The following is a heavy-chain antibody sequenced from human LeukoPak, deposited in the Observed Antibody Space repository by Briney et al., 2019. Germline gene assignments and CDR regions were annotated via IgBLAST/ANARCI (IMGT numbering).Heavy chain of an antibody. J-gene: IGHJ6*02. V-gene: IGHV3-21*01. CDR1: GFTFSSYS. CDR2: ISSSSSYI. Sequence: PGGSLRLSCAASGFTFSSYSMNWVRQAPGKGLEWVSSISSSSSYIYYADSVKGRFTISRDNAKNSLYLEMNSLRAEDTAVYYCARDASYCSSTSCLYYYYYGMDVWGQGTTVTVSS. D-gene: IGHD2-2*01. CDR3: ARDASYCSSTSCLYYYYYGMDV.